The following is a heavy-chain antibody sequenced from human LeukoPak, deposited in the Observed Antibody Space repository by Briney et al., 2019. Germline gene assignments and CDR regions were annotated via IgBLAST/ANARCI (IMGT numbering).Heavy chain of an antibody. D-gene: IGHD3-3*01. CDR1: GFTFSSYG. CDR3: ARDRSDYYHYDFDYYMDV. V-gene: IGHV3-30*02. J-gene: IGHJ6*03. Sequence: PGGSLRLSCAASGFTFSSYGMHWVRQAPGKGLEWVAFIRYDGSNKYYADSVKGRFTISRDNSKSTLYLQMNSLRAEDTAVYYCARDRSDYYHYDFDYYMDVWGKGTTVTVSS. CDR2: IRYDGSNK.